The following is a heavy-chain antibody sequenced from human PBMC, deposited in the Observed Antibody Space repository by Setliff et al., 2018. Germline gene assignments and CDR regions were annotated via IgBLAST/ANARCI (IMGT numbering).Heavy chain of an antibody. CDR1: EYSFTGYY. V-gene: IGHV1-46*01. D-gene: IGHD3-22*01. Sequence: GASVKVSCKAPEYSFTGYYMHWVRQAPGQGLEWMGIINPSGGSTSYAQEFQGRVTMTRDTSTSTVYMELSSLRSEDTAVYYCARDPNYYDSSGQLLGDAFDIWGQGTMVTVSS. J-gene: IGHJ3*02. CDR2: INPSGGST. CDR3: ARDPNYYDSSGQLLGDAFDI.